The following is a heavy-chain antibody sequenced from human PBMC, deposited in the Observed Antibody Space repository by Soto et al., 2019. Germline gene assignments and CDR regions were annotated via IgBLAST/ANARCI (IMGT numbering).Heavy chain of an antibody. J-gene: IGHJ4*02. CDR3: TRDPATYSSGYDY. CDR1: GYTFTSYA. Sequence: GASVKVSCKASGYTFTSYAIHWVRQAPGQRLEWMGWINAGNGDTKYSQKLQGRVTITRDTSATTAYVELSSLTSEDTAVYYCTRDPATYSSGYDYWGQGTPVTVS. CDR2: INAGNGDT. V-gene: IGHV1-3*01. D-gene: IGHD6-19*01.